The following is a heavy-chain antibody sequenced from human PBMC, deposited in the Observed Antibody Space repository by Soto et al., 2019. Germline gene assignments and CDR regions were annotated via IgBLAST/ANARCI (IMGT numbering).Heavy chain of an antibody. J-gene: IGHJ5*01. CDR2: IYPADSDI. CDR3: ARIRGPTLDRCYFDS. Sequence: GESLKISCKGSGYSYPGYWIGWVRQMPGKGLEWMGIIYPADSDIRYSPSFQGQVTISVDRSVTTAYLQWSSLEASDTAMYYCARIRGPTLDRCYFDSWGQGILVSVSS. D-gene: IGHD2-2*01. CDR1: GYSYPGYW. V-gene: IGHV5-51*01.